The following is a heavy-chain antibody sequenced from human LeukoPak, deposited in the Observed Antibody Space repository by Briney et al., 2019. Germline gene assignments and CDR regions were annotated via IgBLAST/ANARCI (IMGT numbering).Heavy chain of an antibody. D-gene: IGHD3-9*01. Sequence: PSETLSLTCAVSGYSFSSGYYWGWRREPGGKGEEWIGSIYNSGSTDYKASLKRRVTISRDKAKNPFSLNLCSVTAADTAVYYCARSYYDILTGYYYVDAFDIWGQGTMVTVSS. CDR2: IYNSGST. V-gene: IGHV4-38-2*01. CDR1: GYSFSSGYY. J-gene: IGHJ3*02. CDR3: ARSYYDILTGYYYVDAFDI.